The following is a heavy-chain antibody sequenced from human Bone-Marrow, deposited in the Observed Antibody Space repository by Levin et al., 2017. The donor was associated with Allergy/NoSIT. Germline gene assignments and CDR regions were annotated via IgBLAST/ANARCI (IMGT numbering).Heavy chain of an antibody. CDR2: ISAYNGNT. D-gene: IGHD5-12*01. CDR1: GYTFTSYG. Sequence: GESLKISCKASGYTFTSYGISWVRQAPGQGLEWMGWISAYNGNTNYAQKLQGRVTMTTDTSTSTAYMELRSLRSDDTAVYYCARDEVEATKNYYYYGMDVWGQGTTVTVSS. J-gene: IGHJ6*02. V-gene: IGHV1-18*01. CDR3: ARDEVEATKNYYYYGMDV.